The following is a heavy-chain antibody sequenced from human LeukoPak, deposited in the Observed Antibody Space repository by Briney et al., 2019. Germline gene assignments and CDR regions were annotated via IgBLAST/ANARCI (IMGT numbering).Heavy chain of an antibody. J-gene: IGHJ4*02. Sequence: VASVKVSCKASGGTFSSYAISWVRQAPGQGLEWMGGITPIFGTANYAQKFQGRVTITADESTSTAYMELSSLRSEDTAVYYCATAYCGGDCYMSPGYFDYWGQGTLVTVSS. V-gene: IGHV1-69*13. CDR1: GGTFSSYA. D-gene: IGHD2-21*02. CDR3: ATAYCGGDCYMSPGYFDY. CDR2: ITPIFGTA.